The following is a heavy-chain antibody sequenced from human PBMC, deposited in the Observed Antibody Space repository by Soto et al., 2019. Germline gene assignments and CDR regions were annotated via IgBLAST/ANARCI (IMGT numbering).Heavy chain of an antibody. V-gene: IGHV3-30*18. CDR2: ISYDGSNK. J-gene: IGHJ4*02. CDR1: GFTFSSYG. Sequence: QVQLVESGGGVVQPGRSLRLSCAASGFTFSSYGMHWVRQAPGKGLEWVAVISYDGSNKYYADSVKGRFTISRDNSKNTLYLQMNSLRAEDTAVYYCAKEAGSGPHFDYWGQGTLVTVSS. D-gene: IGHD3-10*01. CDR3: AKEAGSGPHFDY.